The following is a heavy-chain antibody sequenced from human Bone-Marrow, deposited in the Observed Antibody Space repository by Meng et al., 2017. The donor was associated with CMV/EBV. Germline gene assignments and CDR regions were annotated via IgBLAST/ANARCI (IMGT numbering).Heavy chain of an antibody. CDR2: VDPEDGQT. CDR1: GGTFSSYA. CDR3: ATLYGGGKYRLDY. D-gene: IGHD3-16*02. Sequence: ASVKVSCKASGGTFSSYAISWVRQAPGKGLEYMGLVDPEDGQTSYAARFLGRVTITVDTSIDTAYMELTSLRFEDTAVYYCATLYGGGKYRLDYWGHGALVTVSS. V-gene: IGHV1-69-2*01. J-gene: IGHJ4*01.